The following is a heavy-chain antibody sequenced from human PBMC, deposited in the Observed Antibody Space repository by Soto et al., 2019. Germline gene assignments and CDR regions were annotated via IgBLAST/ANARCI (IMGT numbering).Heavy chain of an antibody. Sequence: SETLSLTCAVYGGSFSGYYWSWIRQPPGKGLEWIGEINHSGSTNYNPSLKSRVTISVDTSKNQFSLKLSSVTAADTAVYYCARDTVVIARLRRAEYFQHWGQGTLVTVSS. CDR1: GGSFSGYY. V-gene: IGHV4-34*01. D-gene: IGHD2-21*01. J-gene: IGHJ1*01. CDR3: ARDTVVIARLRRAEYFQH. CDR2: INHSGST.